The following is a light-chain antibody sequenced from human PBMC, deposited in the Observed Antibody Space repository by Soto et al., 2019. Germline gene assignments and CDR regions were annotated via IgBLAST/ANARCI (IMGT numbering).Light chain of an antibody. CDR1: NSDVESYNL. J-gene: IGLJ1*01. V-gene: IGLV2-23*03. CDR3: CSDAGTATV. CDR2: EGT. Sequence: QSVLTQPASVSGSPGQSITISCTGTNSDVESYNLVSWFRQHPGEAPKLIVYEGTKRPSGVSNRFSGSKSGNPASLTISGLQAEDEANYYCCSDAGTATVFGTGTKLTVL.